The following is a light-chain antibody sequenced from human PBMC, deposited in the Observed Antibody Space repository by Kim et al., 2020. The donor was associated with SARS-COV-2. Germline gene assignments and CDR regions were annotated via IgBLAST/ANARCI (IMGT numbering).Light chain of an antibody. CDR3: QAWDGSRRGV. CDR2: EDT. CDR1: KLGDKY. V-gene: IGLV3-1*01. J-gene: IGLJ1*01. Sequence: SYELTQPPSVSVSPGQTVSITCSGDKLGDKYAYWYQQRPGQSPVLVIYEDTKRPSGIPERFSGSNSGSTATLTISGTQAMDEADYYCQAWDGSRRGVFG.